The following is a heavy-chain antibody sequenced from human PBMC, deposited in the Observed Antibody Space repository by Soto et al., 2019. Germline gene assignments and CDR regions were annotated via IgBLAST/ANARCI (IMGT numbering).Heavy chain of an antibody. Sequence: EVQLVESGGGVVRRGGSLRLSCAASGFTFDDYGMSWVRQAPGEGQEWVSGMIWNGGSTGYADSVKGRFTISRDNAKNSLYLQMNSLRVEDTALYYCARVLLWFGDLPRYFDYWGQGTLVTVSS. CDR2: MIWNGGST. D-gene: IGHD3-10*01. J-gene: IGHJ4*02. CDR3: ARVLLWFGDLPRYFDY. V-gene: IGHV3-20*04. CDR1: GFTFDDYG.